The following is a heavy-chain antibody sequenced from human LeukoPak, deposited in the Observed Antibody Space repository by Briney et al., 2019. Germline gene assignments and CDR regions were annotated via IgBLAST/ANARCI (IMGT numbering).Heavy chain of an antibody. CDR2: MFYSGST. V-gene: IGHV4-39*07. CDR3: ARPSGWSGPNWFDP. Sequence: SETLSLTCTVSGGSISSRSHCWGWIRQPPGKGLEWIGTMFYSGSTYYNPSLKSRVAISVDTSKNQFSLKLSSVTAADTAVYYCARPSGWSGPNWFDPWGQGTLVTVSS. J-gene: IGHJ5*02. CDR1: GGSISSRSHC. D-gene: IGHD6-19*01.